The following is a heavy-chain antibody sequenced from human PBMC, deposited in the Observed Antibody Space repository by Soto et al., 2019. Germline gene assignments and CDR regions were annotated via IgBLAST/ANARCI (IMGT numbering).Heavy chain of an antibody. CDR2: ISGSGGST. J-gene: IGHJ4*02. D-gene: IGHD3-10*01. CDR1: GFTFSKYW. Sequence: GGSLRLSCAASGFTFSKYWMHWVRQAPGKGLEWVSRISGSGGSTYYADSVKGRFTISRDNSKNTLYLQMNSLRAEDTAVYYCAKVGSFLLFGGANGYIEYWGQGTLVTVSS. CDR3: AKVGSFLLFGGANGYIEY. V-gene: IGHV3-23*01.